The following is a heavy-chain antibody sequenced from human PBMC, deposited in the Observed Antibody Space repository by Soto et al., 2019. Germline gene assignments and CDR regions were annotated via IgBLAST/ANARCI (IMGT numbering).Heavy chain of an antibody. Sequence: SETLSLTCFVSGYSITAGGYYWSWIRHHPGKGLEWIGSFYSSGSIIYNPSLRSRVSISGDTSSNQFSMSLTSVTAADTARYYCARSYGDYVPYYFDYWGQGTLVTVSS. J-gene: IGHJ4*02. CDR2: FYSSGSI. CDR1: GYSITAGGYY. CDR3: ARSYGDYVPYYFDY. V-gene: IGHV4-31*03. D-gene: IGHD4-17*01.